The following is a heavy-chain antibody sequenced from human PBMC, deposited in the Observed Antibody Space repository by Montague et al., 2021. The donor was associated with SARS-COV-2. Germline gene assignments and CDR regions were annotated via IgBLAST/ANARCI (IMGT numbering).Heavy chain of an antibody. CDR2: TYYSGST. J-gene: IGHJ4*02. D-gene: IGHD2-21*01. CDR1: GASMKSYY. V-gene: IGHV4-59*01. Sequence: SETLSLTCSVSGASMKSYYWTWVRQSPGKGLQWIGYTYYSGSTSYDPSLQSRLTMTVDTSKNQFTLRLMSVTAADSAVYYCARVEGMIDGITHFDYWGQGLPVTVSS. CDR3: ARVEGMIDGITHFDY.